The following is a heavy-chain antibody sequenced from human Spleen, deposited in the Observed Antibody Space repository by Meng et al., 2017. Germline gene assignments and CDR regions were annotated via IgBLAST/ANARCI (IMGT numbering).Heavy chain of an antibody. D-gene: IGHD4-11*01. V-gene: IGHV4-34*01. Sequence: QGELQQWGDGLLKPSETLSLTFVVPGGSFSDYYWSWIRQPPGKGLEWIGEINHSGSTNYNPSLERRATISVDTSQNNLSLKLSSVTAADSAVYYCARGPTTMAHDFDYWGQGTLVTVSS. CDR1: GGSFSDYY. J-gene: IGHJ4*02. CDR2: INHSGST. CDR3: ARGPTTMAHDFDY.